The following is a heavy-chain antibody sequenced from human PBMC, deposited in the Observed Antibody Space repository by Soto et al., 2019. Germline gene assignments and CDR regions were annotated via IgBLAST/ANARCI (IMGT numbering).Heavy chain of an antibody. CDR2: ISGSGGGT. J-gene: IGHJ2*01. Sequence: KGLEWVSGISGSGGGTYYADSVKGRFTISRDNSKNTVYLQMNSLRAEDTAVCYCAEPHSNRYSSAVSSFLLNRSSDL. V-gene: IGHV3-23*01. CDR3: AEPHSNRYSSAVSSFLLNRSSDL. D-gene: IGHD6-13*01.